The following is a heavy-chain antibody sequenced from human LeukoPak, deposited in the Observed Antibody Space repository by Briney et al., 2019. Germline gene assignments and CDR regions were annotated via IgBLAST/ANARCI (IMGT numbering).Heavy chain of an antibody. V-gene: IGHV4-34*01. D-gene: IGHD5-24*01. Sequence: SETLSLTCSVCGGSVSSGYYWSWIRQPPGKGLEWIGEINHSGSTNYNPSLKSRVTISVDTSKNQFSLKLSSVTAADTAVYYCARAAIEMATRIGYYFDYWGQGTLVTVSS. CDR2: INHSGST. CDR3: ARAAIEMATRIGYYFDY. CDR1: GGSVSSGYY. J-gene: IGHJ4*02.